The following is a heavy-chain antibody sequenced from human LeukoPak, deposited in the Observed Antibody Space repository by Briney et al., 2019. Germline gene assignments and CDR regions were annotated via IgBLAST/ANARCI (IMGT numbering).Heavy chain of an antibody. D-gene: IGHD2-2*01. Sequence: SETLSLTCIVSGDSISGKYWSWIRRPAGKGLEWLGRICSSGTTDYSPSLMSRVTMSLDTSKSHISLRLRSVTAADTAVYYCARLDILVPRAVEWFDPWGQGTVVTVSS. V-gene: IGHV4-4*07. CDR3: ARLDILVPRAVEWFDP. CDR2: ICSSGTT. J-gene: IGHJ5*01. CDR1: GDSISGKY.